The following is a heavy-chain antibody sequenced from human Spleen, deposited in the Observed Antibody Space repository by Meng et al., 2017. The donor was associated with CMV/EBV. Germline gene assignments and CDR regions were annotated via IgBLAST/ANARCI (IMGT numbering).Heavy chain of an antibody. CDR1: GGSKSNNHW. V-gene: IGHV4-4*02. Sequence: NMTPHGAVSGGSKSNNHWWSWVRQPPGKGLEWIGEVFHSGSTNYNPSLESRVTISMDRSNNQFSLSLTSVTAADTAVYYCASARWDCWGQGTLVTVSS. J-gene: IGHJ4*01. CDR3: ASARWDC. CDR2: VFHSGST. D-gene: IGHD6-13*01.